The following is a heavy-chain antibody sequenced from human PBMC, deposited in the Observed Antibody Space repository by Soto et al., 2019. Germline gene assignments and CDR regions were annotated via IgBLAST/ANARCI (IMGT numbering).Heavy chain of an antibody. V-gene: IGHV3-23*01. Sequence: ESGGGLVQPGGSLRLSCAASGFTFSGYGLTWVRQAPGKGLEWVSTISGGGGSTYYADSVKGRFTISTDNSKNTLYLQMSSLRAEDTAVYYCAKTKGWPFYFDYWGQGTLVTVSS. D-gene: IGHD2-15*01. CDR1: GFTFSGYG. CDR2: ISGGGGST. CDR3: AKTKGWPFYFDY. J-gene: IGHJ4*02.